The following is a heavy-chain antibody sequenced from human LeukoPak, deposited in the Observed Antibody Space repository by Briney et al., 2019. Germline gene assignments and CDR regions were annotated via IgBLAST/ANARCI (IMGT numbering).Heavy chain of an antibody. V-gene: IGHV3-11*06. Sequence: GGSLRLSCAASGLTFSDYYMSWIRQAPGKGLEWVSYISSSSSYTNYADSVKGRFTISRDNAKNSLYLQMNSLRAEDTAVYYCARGAPGISAADYWGQGTLVTVSS. CDR3: ARGAPGISAADY. J-gene: IGHJ4*02. CDR1: GLTFSDYY. CDR2: ISSSSSYT. D-gene: IGHD6-13*01.